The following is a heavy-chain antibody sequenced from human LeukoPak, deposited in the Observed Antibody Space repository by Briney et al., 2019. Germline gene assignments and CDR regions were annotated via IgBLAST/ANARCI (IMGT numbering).Heavy chain of an antibody. CDR2: ITNSGTTV. D-gene: IGHD5-18*01. CDR1: GLSVSASE. CDR3: AKAPRGTAMAHFDY. Sequence: PGGSLRLSCAASGLSVSASEMNWVRQPPGKGLEWVSHITNSGTTVYYADSVKGRFTISRDNSKNTLYLQMNSLRAEDTAVYYCAKAPRGTAMAHFDYWGQGTLVTVSS. V-gene: IGHV3-48*03. J-gene: IGHJ4*02.